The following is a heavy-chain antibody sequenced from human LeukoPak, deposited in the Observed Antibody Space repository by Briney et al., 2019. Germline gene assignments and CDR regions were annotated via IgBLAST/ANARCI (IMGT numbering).Heavy chain of an antibody. D-gene: IGHD6-13*01. CDR3: ARCSRSAGIGY. CDR2: ISAYSGNT. Sequence: ASVKVSCKASGYTFTSYGISWVRQAPGQGLEWMGWISAYSGNTNYAQKLQGRVTMTTDTSTSTAYMELRSLRPDDTAVYYCARCSRSAGIGYWGQGTLVTVSS. CDR1: GYTFTSYG. J-gene: IGHJ4*02. V-gene: IGHV1-18*01.